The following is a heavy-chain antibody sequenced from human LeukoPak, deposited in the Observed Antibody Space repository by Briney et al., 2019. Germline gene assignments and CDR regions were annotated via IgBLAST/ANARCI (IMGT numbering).Heavy chain of an antibody. CDR2: IIPILGTA. Sequence: ASVKVSCKASGDTFSNYAISWVRQARGQGLEWMGRIIPILGTADYAQKFQGRVTISADKSTTTAYMELSSLRFEDTAVYYCARDGWMDVWGQGTRVTVSS. CDR1: GDTFSNYA. D-gene: IGHD2-15*01. V-gene: IGHV1-69*04. J-gene: IGHJ6*02. CDR3: ARDGWMDV.